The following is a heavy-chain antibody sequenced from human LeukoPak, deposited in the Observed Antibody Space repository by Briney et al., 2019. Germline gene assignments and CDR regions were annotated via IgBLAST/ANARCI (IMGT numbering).Heavy chain of an antibody. Sequence: SETLSLTCTVSGDSISSTSHTWGRIRQPPGKGLEWIGSIFYSGSTYYNPSLKSRVIISVETSKNQFSLKVSPVTATDTAVYYCARPVPYGGTTIGSDAFYVWGPGTKVTGSS. CDR2: IFYSGST. D-gene: IGHD4-23*01. CDR1: GDSISSTSHT. J-gene: IGHJ3*01. CDR3: ARPVPYGGTTIGSDAFYV. V-gene: IGHV4-39*01.